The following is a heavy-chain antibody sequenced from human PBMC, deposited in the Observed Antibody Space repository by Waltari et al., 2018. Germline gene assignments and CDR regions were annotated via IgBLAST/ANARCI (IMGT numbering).Heavy chain of an antibody. CDR3: ARGDGSSWYGTDY. V-gene: IGHV4-59*01. CDR1: GGSISSYY. D-gene: IGHD6-13*01. J-gene: IGHJ4*02. CDR2: IYYSGST. Sequence: QVQLQESGPGLVKPSETLSLTCTVSGGSISSYYWSWIRQPPGKGLEWIGYIYYSGSTNYNPSLKSRGTISVDTSKNQFSLKLSSVTAADTAVYYCARGDGSSWYGTDYWGQGTLVTVSS.